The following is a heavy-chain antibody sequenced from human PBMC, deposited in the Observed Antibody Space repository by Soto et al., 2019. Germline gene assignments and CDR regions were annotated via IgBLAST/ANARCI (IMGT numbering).Heavy chain of an antibody. CDR3: ARTSRFDC. D-gene: IGHD6-6*01. CDR1: CGSFSGYY. J-gene: IGHJ4*02. Sequence: QVQLQQWGAGLLKPSETLSLTCAVYCGSFSGYYWSWIRQPPGKGLEWIGEINHCGSTNYNPYHKSRVTRSVDTSKNQSSLELSSVTAADTAVYYCARTSRFDCWGQGTLVTVSS. V-gene: IGHV4-34*01. CDR2: INHCGST.